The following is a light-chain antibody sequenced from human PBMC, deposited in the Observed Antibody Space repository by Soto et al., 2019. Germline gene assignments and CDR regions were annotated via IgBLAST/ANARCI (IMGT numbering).Light chain of an antibody. CDR1: QSVSSN. Sequence: EIVMTQSPATLSVSPGERATLSCRASQSVSSNLAWYQQKPGQAPRLLIYGASTRATGIPDRFSGSGSGTDFTLTISRLETEDFALYFCHRYGDSPLTFGGGTKVDNK. CDR2: GAS. V-gene: IGKV3D-15*02. CDR3: HRYGDSPLT. J-gene: IGKJ4*01.